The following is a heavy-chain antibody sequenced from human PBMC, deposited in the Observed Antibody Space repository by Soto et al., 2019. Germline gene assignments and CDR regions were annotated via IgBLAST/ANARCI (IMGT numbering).Heavy chain of an antibody. D-gene: IGHD3-22*01. V-gene: IGHV3-23*01. CDR2: IRGSGNNK. Sequence: PGGSLRLSCAASGFTFSSYAMNWVRQAPGKGLEWVSVIRGSGNNKYYADSVKGRFTISRDNSKNTLYLQMNSLRAEDTAVYYCAKDLYYYDSSGPFDYWGQGTLVTVSS. CDR1: GFTFSSYA. J-gene: IGHJ4*02. CDR3: AKDLYYYDSSGPFDY.